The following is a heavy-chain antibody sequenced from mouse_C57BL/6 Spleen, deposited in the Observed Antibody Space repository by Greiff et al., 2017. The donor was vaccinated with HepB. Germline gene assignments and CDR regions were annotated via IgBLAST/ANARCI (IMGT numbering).Heavy chain of an antibody. CDR2: IYPGGGDT. CDR3: ARNCDDAY. V-gene: IGHV1-80*01. D-gene: IGHD4-1*01. Sequence: VQLQQSGAELVKPGASVKISCKASGYAFSSYWMNWVKQRPGKGLEWIGQIYPGGGDTNYNGKFKGKATLTSDKSSSTAYMQLSSLTSEDSAVYFGARNCDDAYWGQGTLVTVSA. CDR1: GYAFSSYW. J-gene: IGHJ3*01.